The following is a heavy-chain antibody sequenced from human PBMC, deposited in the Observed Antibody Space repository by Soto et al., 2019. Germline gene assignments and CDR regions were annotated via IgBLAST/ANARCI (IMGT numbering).Heavy chain of an antibody. CDR3: ARDPGDIVVVVAATNWFDP. D-gene: IGHD2-15*01. CDR2: INSDGSST. J-gene: IGHJ5*02. Sequence: EVQLVESGEGLVQPGGSLRLSCAASGFTFSSYWMHWVRQAPGKGLVWVSRINSDGSSTSYADSVKGRFTISRDNAKNTLYLQMNRLRAEDTAVHYCARDPGDIVVVVAATNWFDPWGQGTLVTVSS. V-gene: IGHV3-74*01. CDR1: GFTFSSYW.